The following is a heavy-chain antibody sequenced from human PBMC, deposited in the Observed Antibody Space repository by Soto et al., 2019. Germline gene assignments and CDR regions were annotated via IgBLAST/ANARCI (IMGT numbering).Heavy chain of an antibody. Sequence: QVQLQESGPGLVKPSQTLSLTCTVSGGSISSGGYYWGWIRQHPGKGLEWIGYIYYSGSTYYNPSLKSRVTISVDTSKNQFSLKLSSVTAADTAVYYCARGRSGFHYDILTGRFDPWGQGTLVTVSS. J-gene: IGHJ5*02. CDR2: IYYSGST. CDR1: GGSISSGGYY. D-gene: IGHD3-9*01. CDR3: ARGRSGFHYDILTGRFDP. V-gene: IGHV4-31*03.